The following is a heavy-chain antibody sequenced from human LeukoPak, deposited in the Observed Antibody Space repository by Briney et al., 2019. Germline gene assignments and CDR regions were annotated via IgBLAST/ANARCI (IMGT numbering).Heavy chain of an antibody. CDR2: ISSSGSTI. CDR3: ARDQVDTAMVRDPFDY. V-gene: IGHV3-11*01. J-gene: IGHJ4*02. Sequence: GGSLRLSCAASGFTFSDYYMSWIRQAPGKGLEWVSYISSSGSTIYYADSVKGRFSISRDNAKNSLYLQMNSLRAEDTAVYYCARDQVDTAMVRDPFDYWGQGTLVTVSS. D-gene: IGHD5-18*01. CDR1: GFTFSDYY.